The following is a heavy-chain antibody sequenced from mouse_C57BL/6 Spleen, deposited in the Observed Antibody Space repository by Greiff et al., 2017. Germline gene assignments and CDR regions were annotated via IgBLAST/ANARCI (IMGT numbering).Heavy chain of an antibody. Sequence: DVQLVESGGGLVKPGGSLKLSCAASGFTFSSYAMSWVRQTPEKRLEWVATISDGGSYTYYPDNVKGRFTISRDNAKNNLYLQMSHLKSEDTAMYYCAPNWDGFAYWGQGTLVTVSA. V-gene: IGHV5-4*01. J-gene: IGHJ3*01. CDR1: GFTFSSYA. CDR2: ISDGGSYT. D-gene: IGHD4-1*02. CDR3: APNWDGFAY.